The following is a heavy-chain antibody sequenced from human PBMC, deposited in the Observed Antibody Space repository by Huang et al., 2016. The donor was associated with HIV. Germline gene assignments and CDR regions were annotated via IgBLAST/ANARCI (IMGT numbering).Heavy chain of an antibody. D-gene: IGHD3-3*01. V-gene: IGHV3-11*04. CDR1: GFTFSDYY. CDR3: ARESYDCWNGYFSEFYYYYYMDV. CDR2: MSGGGSPI. Sequence: QVQLVESGGGLVKTGGSLRLSCEASGFTFSDYYMSWIRQAAGKGVEWVASMSGGGSPIDYADSVKGRFTISRDNAENSLYLQISSLIVEDTAVYYCARESYDCWNGYFSEFYYYYYMDVWGKGTTVTVAS. J-gene: IGHJ6*03.